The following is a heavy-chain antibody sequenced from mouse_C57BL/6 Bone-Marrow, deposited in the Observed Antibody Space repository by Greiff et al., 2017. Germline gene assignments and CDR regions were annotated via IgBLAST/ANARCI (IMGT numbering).Heavy chain of an antibody. Sequence: QVQLKQPGAELVMPGASVKLSCKASGYTFTSYWMHWVKQRPGQGLEWIGEIDPSDSYTNYNQKFKGKSPLTVDKSSSTAYMQLSSLTSEDSAVYYCARDTTVPFWYFDVWGTGTTVTVSS. CDR3: ARDTTVPFWYFDV. D-gene: IGHD1-1*01. V-gene: IGHV1-69*01. CDR2: IDPSDSYT. J-gene: IGHJ1*03. CDR1: GYTFTSYW.